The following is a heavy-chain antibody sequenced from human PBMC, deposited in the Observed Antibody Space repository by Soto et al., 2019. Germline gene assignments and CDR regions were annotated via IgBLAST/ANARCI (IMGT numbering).Heavy chain of an antibody. V-gene: IGHV3-7*01. J-gene: IGHJ4*02. Sequence: EVHVMESGGALVQPGGSLRLSCAVSGFTFSGFWMTWVRQSPGKGLEWVANINHDGDTKYYVDSVKGRFTISRDNAKSSLYLQMNSLRTEDTAVYYCARGGYDFGYEDYWGQGTLVTVSS. CDR2: INHDGDTK. CDR3: ARGGYDFGYEDY. D-gene: IGHD5-12*01. CDR1: GFTFSGFW.